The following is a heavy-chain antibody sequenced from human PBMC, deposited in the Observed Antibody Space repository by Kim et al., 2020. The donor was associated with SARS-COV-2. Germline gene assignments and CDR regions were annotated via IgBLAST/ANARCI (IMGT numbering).Heavy chain of an antibody. J-gene: IGHJ6*02. Sequence: GGSLRLSCAASGFTFGDYGMSWVRQAPGKGLEWVSGINWNGGSTGYADSVKGRFTISRDNAKNSLYLQMNSLRAEDTALYYCARDASLRITMIVVVPNYCYCVHVGRREPTVTV. CDR2: INWNGGST. CDR1: GFTFGDYG. V-gene: IGHV3-20*04. D-gene: IGHD3-22*01. CDR3: ARDASLRITMIVVVPNYCYCVHV.